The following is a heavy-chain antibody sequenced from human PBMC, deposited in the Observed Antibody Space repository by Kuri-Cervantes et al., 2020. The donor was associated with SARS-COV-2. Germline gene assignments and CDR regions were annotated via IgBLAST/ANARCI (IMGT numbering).Heavy chain of an antibody. V-gene: IGHV4-30-4*08. J-gene: IGHJ5*02. CDR1: GGSISSSSYY. Sequence: LRLSCTVSGGSISSSSYYWSWIRQPPGKGLEWIGYIYYSGSTYYNPSLKSRVTISVDTSKNQFSLKLSSVTAADTAVYYCARDRRLIVGASYWFDPWGQGTLVTVSS. CDR2: IYYSGST. CDR3: ARDRRLIVGASYWFDP. D-gene: IGHD1-26*01.